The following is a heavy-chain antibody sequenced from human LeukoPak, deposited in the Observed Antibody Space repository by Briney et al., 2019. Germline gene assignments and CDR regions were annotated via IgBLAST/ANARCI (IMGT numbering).Heavy chain of an antibody. D-gene: IGHD6-19*01. CDR2: INPSGGST. V-gene: IGHV1-46*01. CDR1: GYTFTSYY. Sequence: ASVKVSCTASGYTFTSYYMHWVRQAPGQGLEWMGIINPSGGSTSYAQKFQGRVTMTRDTSTSTVYMELSSLRSEDTAVYYCARAPGPVYSSGEYYYFDYWGQGTLVTVSS. CDR3: ARAPGPVYSSGEYYYFDY. J-gene: IGHJ4*02.